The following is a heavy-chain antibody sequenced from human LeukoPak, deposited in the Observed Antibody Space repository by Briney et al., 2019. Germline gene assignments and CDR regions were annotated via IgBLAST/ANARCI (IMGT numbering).Heavy chain of an antibody. Sequence: GGSLRLSCAPSVFTFTIYAMVCVRQAPGQGLECVAVISYGGTNKYYAASVTGRFTISRDNSKNTLYLQMSSLTTEDTALYYCARGPTRGSWPGEADYWGQGTLVTVSS. CDR2: ISYGGTNK. V-gene: IGHV3-30-3*01. D-gene: IGHD7-27*01. J-gene: IGHJ4*02. CDR1: VFTFTIYA. CDR3: ARGPTRGSWPGEADY.